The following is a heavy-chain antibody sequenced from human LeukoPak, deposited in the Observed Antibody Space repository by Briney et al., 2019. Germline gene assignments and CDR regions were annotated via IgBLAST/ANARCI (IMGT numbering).Heavy chain of an antibody. CDR3: ARVSTSGSGNSITRAFDV. CDR2: IIADETNE. J-gene: IGHJ3*01. V-gene: IGHV3-30*04. CDR1: GFTFSNFA. Sequence: GESLKISCAASGFTFSNFAITGVRQAPGKGREWVAVIIADETNENYADSVKGLITLSRDNCQSTLYLRMNSLRAQGPRLYFFARVSTSGSGNSITRAFDVWGQGTMVTVSS. D-gene: IGHD3-10*01.